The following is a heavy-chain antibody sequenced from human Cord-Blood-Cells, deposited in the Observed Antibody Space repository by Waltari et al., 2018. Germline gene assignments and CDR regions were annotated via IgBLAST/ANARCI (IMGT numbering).Heavy chain of an antibody. Sequence: QVQLQESGPGLVKPSETLSLTCTVSGGSISSHSWSWIRQPPGKGLEWIGYIYYSGSTNYNPSRKSRVTISVDTSKSQFALKLSSVTAADTAVYYCARVLNYFDYWGQGTLVTVSS. CDR3: ARVLNYFDY. J-gene: IGHJ4*02. V-gene: IGHV4-59*11. CDR1: GGSISSHS. CDR2: IYYSGST. D-gene: IGHD3-9*01.